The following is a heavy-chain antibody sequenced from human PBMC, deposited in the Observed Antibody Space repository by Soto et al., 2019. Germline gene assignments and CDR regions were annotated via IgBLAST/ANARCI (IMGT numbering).Heavy chain of an antibody. CDR1: GYTLTELS. Sequence: ASVKVSCKVSGYTLTELSMHWVRQAPGKGLEWMGGFDPEDGETIYAQKFQGRVTMTENTSTATAYMELSSLRSEDTAVYYCATPNWNYGHAFDICGQGTMVTVSS. V-gene: IGHV1-24*01. D-gene: IGHD1-7*01. CDR2: FDPEDGET. J-gene: IGHJ3*02. CDR3: ATPNWNYGHAFDI.